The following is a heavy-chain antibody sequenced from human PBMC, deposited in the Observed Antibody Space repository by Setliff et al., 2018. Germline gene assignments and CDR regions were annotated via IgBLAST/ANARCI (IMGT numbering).Heavy chain of an antibody. CDR2: IYSSGST. V-gene: IGHV4-30-4*08. J-gene: IGHJ4*02. CDR1: GGSISRGDYY. Sequence: SETLSLTCTVSGGSISRGDYYWSWIRQPPGNGLEWIGYIYSSGSTYYNPSLQSRVSISVDTSKNQFSLKLSSVTAADTAVYYCARSFSRREKFLLDYWGQGALVTVSS. CDR3: ARSFSRREKFLLDY.